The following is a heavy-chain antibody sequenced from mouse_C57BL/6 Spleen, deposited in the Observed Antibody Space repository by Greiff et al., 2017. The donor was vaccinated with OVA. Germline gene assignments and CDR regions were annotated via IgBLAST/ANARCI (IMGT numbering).Heavy chain of an antibody. CDR2: INPNNGGT. J-gene: IGHJ4*01. CDR1: GYTFTDYN. D-gene: IGHD1-1*01. Sequence: EVMLVESGPELVKPGASVKMSCKASGYTFTDYNMHWVKQSHGKSLEWIGYINPNNGGTSYNQKFKGKATLTVNKSSSTAYMELRSLTSEDSAVYYGARGGSSYYAMDYWGQGTSVTVSS. V-gene: IGHV1-22*01. CDR3: ARGGSSYYAMDY.